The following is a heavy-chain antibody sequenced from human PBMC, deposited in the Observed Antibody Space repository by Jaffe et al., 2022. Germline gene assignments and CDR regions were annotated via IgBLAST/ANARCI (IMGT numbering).Heavy chain of an antibody. J-gene: IGHJ3*02. CDR3: AIIVVVVAANAFDI. D-gene: IGHD2-15*01. CDR1: GFTFSSYS. V-gene: IGHV3-21*01. CDR2: ISSSSSYI. Sequence: EVQLVESGGGLVKPGGSLRLSCAASGFTFSSYSMNWVRQAPGKGLEWVSSISSSSSYIYYADSVKGRFTISRDNAKNSLYLQMNSLRAEDTAVYYCAIIVVVVAANAFDIWGQGTMVTVSS.